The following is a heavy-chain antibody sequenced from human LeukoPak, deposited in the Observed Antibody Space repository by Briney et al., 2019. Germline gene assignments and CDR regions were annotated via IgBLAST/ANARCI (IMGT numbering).Heavy chain of an antibody. CDR3: ARGDTMVRGRSPFDP. J-gene: IGHJ5*02. CDR1: GFTFSSYA. D-gene: IGHD3-10*01. Sequence: GRSLRLSCAASGFTFSSYAMHWVRQAPGKGLEWVAVISYDGSNKYYADSVKGRFTISRDNSKNTLYLQMNSLIAEDTAVYYCARGDTMVRGRSPFDPWGQGTLVTVSS. V-gene: IGHV3-30-3*01. CDR2: ISYDGSNK.